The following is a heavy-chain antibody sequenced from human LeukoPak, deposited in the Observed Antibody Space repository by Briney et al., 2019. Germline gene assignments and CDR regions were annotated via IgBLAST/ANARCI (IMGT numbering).Heavy chain of an antibody. J-gene: IGHJ4*02. CDR1: GFTFSDYY. D-gene: IGHD6-19*01. Sequence: KPGGSLRLSCAASGFTFSDYYMSWIRQAPEKGLEWVSYISPSTTYTHYADSVKGRFTISRDNAKNSVYLQMNSLRVEDTAVYYCARTTADISGWSALFDFWGQGTLVTVSS. CDR2: ISPSTTYT. V-gene: IGHV3-11*06. CDR3: ARTTADISGWSALFDF.